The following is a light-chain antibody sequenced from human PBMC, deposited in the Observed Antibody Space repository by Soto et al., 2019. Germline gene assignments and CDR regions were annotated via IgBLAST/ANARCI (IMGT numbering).Light chain of an antibody. Sequence: EIVLTDSPGTLSLSRGEIATLSCRASHTISSSYLAWYQQKPGQAPRLLMYGISRRATGIPDRFSGSGSGTDFTLTITRLEPEDFAVYNCQQYVTSSPRTFGQATKVDIK. V-gene: IGKV3-20*01. CDR3: QQYVTSSPRT. CDR1: HTISSSY. J-gene: IGKJ1*01. CDR2: GIS.